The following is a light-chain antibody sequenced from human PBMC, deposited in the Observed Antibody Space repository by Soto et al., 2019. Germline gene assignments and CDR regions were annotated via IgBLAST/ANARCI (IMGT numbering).Light chain of an antibody. J-gene: IGKJ1*01. CDR2: GVS. V-gene: IGKV3-15*01. CDR3: QQYNNWPPT. CDR1: QSVSSN. Sequence: EIVLAQSPGTLSLSPGERATLSCRASQSVSSNLAWYQQKPGQAPRLLIYGVSTRATGTPARFSGNASGKEFTLIISSLQSEDFAVYYCQQYNNWPPTFGQGTKVDI.